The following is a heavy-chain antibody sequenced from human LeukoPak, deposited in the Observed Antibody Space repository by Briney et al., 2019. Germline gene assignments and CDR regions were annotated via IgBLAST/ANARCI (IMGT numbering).Heavy chain of an antibody. J-gene: IGHJ3*02. Sequence: SMKVSCKASGYTFTSYGITWVRQAPGQGLEWMGGIIPIFGTANYAQKFQGRVTITADKSTSTAYMELSSLRSEDTAVYYCARSRYSSGWFYDAFDIWGQGTMVTVSS. CDR2: IIPIFGTA. D-gene: IGHD6-19*01. CDR3: ARSRYSSGWFYDAFDI. V-gene: IGHV1-69*06. CDR1: GYTFTSYG.